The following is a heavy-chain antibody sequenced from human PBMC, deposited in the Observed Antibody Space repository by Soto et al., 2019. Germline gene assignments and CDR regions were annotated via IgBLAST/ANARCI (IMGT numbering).Heavy chain of an antibody. V-gene: IGHV3-48*02. Sequence: XGSLKLSCAASGFTFSSYSMNWVRQAPGKGLDWVSYISSSSSTIYYADSVKGRFTISRDNAKNSLYLQMNSLRDEDTAVCYCARADYYDSSGYYWGQGTLVTVSS. CDR3: ARADYYDSSGYY. CDR2: ISSSSSTI. D-gene: IGHD3-22*01. CDR1: GFTFSSYS. J-gene: IGHJ4*02.